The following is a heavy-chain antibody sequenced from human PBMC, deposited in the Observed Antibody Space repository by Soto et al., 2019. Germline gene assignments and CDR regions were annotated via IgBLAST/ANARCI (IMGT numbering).Heavy chain of an antibody. D-gene: IGHD3-16*02. J-gene: IGHJ4*02. CDR3: ARESIRYDYVWGSYRSPFDY. CDR2: ISSSGRTI. Sequence: HPGGSRRLSCAASGFTFSSYSINWVRQAPGKGLEWIAYISSSGRTIYYADSVKGRFTISRDTSKNTLYLQMNSLRAEDTAVYYCARESIRYDYVWGSYRSPFDYWGQGTLVTVSS. CDR1: GFTFSSYS. V-gene: IGHV3-48*01.